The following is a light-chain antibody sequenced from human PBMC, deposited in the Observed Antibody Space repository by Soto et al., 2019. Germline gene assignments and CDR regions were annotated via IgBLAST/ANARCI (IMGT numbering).Light chain of an antibody. V-gene: IGKV3-11*01. Sequence: EIVVTQYPATLSLSPGERATLACRASQSVSSCLAWFHKKHGQAPRLLIYDASSRATGIPARFSGSGSGTDFTLTISSLEPEAFAVYYCQQRSNWQWTFGQGTKVDIK. CDR3: QQRSNWQWT. J-gene: IGKJ1*01. CDR2: DAS. CDR1: QSVSSC.